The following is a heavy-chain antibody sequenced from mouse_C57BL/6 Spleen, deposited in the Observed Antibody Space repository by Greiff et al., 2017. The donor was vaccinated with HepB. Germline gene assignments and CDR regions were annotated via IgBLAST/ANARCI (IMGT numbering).Heavy chain of an antibody. CDR1: GFTFSSYA. J-gene: IGHJ2*01. Sequence: EVQLMESGGGLVKPGGSLKLSCAASGFTFSSYAMSWVRQTPEKRLEWVATISDGGSYTYYPDNVKGRFTISRDNAKNNLYLQMSHLKSEDTAMYYCARDEGGSTFYFDYWGQGTTLTVSS. D-gene: IGHD1-1*01. CDR2: ISDGGSYT. V-gene: IGHV5-4*01. CDR3: ARDEGGSTFYFDY.